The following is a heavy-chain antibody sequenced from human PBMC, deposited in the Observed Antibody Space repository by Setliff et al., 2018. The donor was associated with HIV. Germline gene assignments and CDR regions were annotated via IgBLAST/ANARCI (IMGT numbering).Heavy chain of an antibody. CDR3: ARGAATMAFDL. J-gene: IGHJ3*01. D-gene: IGHD6-25*01. CDR2: ITSSSSTI. Sequence: PGGSLRLSCAASGFTFTIYSMDWVRLAPGKGLEWVSYITSSSSTIYYADSVKGRFTISRDDAKNSLYLQMNSLRAEDTAAYYCARGAATMAFDLWGQGTMVTVSS. V-gene: IGHV3-48*01. CDR1: GFTFTIYS.